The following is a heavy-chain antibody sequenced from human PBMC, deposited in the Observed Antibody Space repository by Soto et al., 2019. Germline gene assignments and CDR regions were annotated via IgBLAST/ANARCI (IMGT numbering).Heavy chain of an antibody. J-gene: IGHJ6*02. CDR3: ATVSLGATTITDYYYYGMDV. V-gene: IGHV3-23*01. CDR1: GFTFSTYA. Sequence: PGGSLILSCAASGFTFSTYAMNSVRQAPGKGQEWVSGITGSGDNTYYADSVKGRFTISRDNSKNTLYLQMNSLRVEDTAIYYSATVSLGATTITDYYYYGMDVWGQGTTDT. D-gene: IGHD1-26*01. CDR2: ITGSGDNT.